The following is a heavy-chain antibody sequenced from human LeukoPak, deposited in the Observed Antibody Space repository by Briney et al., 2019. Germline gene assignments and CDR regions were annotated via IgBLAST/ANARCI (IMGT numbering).Heavy chain of an antibody. CDR3: AKASWVSSTDAVR. Sequence: SETLSLTCTVSGGSINSYYWSWIRQPAGKGLAWIGRIYSSGSTNYNPSLKSRVSMSVDTSKNQFSLKLTSVTAADTAVYYCAKASWVSSTDAVRWGQGTLVTVSS. D-gene: IGHD3-16*01. J-gene: IGHJ4*02. CDR1: GGSINSYY. CDR2: IYSSGST. V-gene: IGHV4-4*07.